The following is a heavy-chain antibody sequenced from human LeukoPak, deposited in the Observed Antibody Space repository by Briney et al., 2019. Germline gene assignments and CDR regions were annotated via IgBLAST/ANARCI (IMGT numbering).Heavy chain of an antibody. Sequence: GASVKVSCKVSGYTLTELSMNWVRQAPGKGLEWMGGFDPEDGETIYVQKFQGRVTMTEDTSTDTAYMELSSLRSEDTAVYYCATVKSRYDSSGYRAYDWGQGTLVTVSS. V-gene: IGHV1-24*01. CDR2: FDPEDGET. J-gene: IGHJ4*02. CDR3: ATVKSRYDSSGYRAYD. CDR1: GYTLTELS. D-gene: IGHD3-22*01.